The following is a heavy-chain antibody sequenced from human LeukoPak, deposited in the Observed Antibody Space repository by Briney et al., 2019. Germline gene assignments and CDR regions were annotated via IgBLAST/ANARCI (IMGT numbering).Heavy chain of an antibody. CDR2: ISSSGSTI. Sequence: PGGSLRLSCAASGFTFSSYEMNWVRQAPGKGLEWVSYISSSGSTIYYADSVKGRFTISRDNAKNSLYLQMNSLRAEDTAVYYCARGRGTRLGELSSYYYYYMDVWGKGTTVTVSS. CDR1: GFTFSSYE. CDR3: ARGRGTRLGELSSYYYYYMDV. J-gene: IGHJ6*03. V-gene: IGHV3-48*03. D-gene: IGHD3-16*02.